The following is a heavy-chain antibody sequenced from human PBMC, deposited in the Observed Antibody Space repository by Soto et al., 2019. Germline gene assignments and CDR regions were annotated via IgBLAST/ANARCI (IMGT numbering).Heavy chain of an antibody. Sequence: GFLKLSCGAAGFTFSYHYIDWVRQAPGKGLEWVGRTRNKANKYTTEYAASVKGRFTISRDDSKNSLYLQMNSLKIEDTAVFYCDRVTTVGPGTYVLDIWGRGTMVTV. CDR3: DRVTTVGPGTYVLDI. CDR2: TRNKANKYTT. CDR1: GFTFSYHY. V-gene: IGHV3-72*01. J-gene: IGHJ3*02. D-gene: IGHD4-4*01.